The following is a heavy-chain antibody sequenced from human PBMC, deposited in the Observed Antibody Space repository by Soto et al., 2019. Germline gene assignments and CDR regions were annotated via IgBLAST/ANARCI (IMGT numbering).Heavy chain of an antibody. Sequence: EVQLVESGGGLVQPGGSLRLSCEASGFTFSTFWMHWVRQAPGKGLVWVSRINNDGSSTNYADYVKGRVTISRANAKNSLYLQLNSLRPEDTAVYYCARDFEYWGQGTLVTVSS. J-gene: IGHJ4*02. V-gene: IGHV3-74*01. CDR3: ARDFEY. CDR2: INNDGSST. CDR1: GFTFSTFW.